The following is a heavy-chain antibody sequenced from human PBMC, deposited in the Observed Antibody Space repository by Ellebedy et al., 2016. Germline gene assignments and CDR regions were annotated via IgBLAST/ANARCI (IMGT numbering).Heavy chain of an antibody. V-gene: IGHV3-15*05. CDR2: IKSKRSGGST. Sequence: GESLKISCAASGFPFIDAWMNWARQAPGKGLEWVGRIKSKRSGGSTDFGAPVKGRFSISRDDSKNMVYLQMNLLRAEDTAMNYCTLEAPEGTLSLWGQGTMVTVSS. D-gene: IGHD3-3*01. CDR3: TLEAPEGTLSL. CDR1: GFPFIDAW. J-gene: IGHJ3*01.